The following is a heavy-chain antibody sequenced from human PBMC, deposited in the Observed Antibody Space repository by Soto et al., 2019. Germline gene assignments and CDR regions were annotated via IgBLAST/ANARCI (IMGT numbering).Heavy chain of an antibody. J-gene: IGHJ6*02. CDR2: INHSGST. CDR3: ARVSGIYYYGMDV. D-gene: IGHD3-10*01. Sequence: SETFSLSYGGSGGTFSGDHWNWIRQPPGKGLEWIGEINHSGSTNYNPSLKSRVTISVDTSKNQFSLKLSSVTAADTAVYYCARVSGIYYYGMDVWGQGTTVT. V-gene: IGHV4-34*01. CDR1: GGTFSGDH.